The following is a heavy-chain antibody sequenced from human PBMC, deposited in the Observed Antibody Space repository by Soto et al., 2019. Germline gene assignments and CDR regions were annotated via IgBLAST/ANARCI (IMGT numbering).Heavy chain of an antibody. J-gene: IGHJ5*02. Sequence: ASVKVSCKASGYTFTSYYMHWVRQAPGQGLEWMGIINPSGGSTSYAQKFQGRVTMTRDTSTSTVYMELSSLRSEDTAVYYCAREMVGQQLTTDTKNWFDPWGQGTLVTVSS. CDR3: AREMVGQQLTTDTKNWFDP. CDR2: INPSGGST. D-gene: IGHD6-13*01. CDR1: GYTFTSYY. V-gene: IGHV1-46*01.